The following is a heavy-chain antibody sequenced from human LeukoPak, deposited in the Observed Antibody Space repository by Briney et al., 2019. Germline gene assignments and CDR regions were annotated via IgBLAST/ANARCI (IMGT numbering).Heavy chain of an antibody. CDR3: ARVNIAVGGGNWFDP. D-gene: IGHD2-15*01. J-gene: IGHJ5*02. V-gene: IGHV4-31*01. Sequence: SQTLSLTCTVSGGSISSGGYYWSWIRQHPGKGLEWIAYTYYSGNTYYNPSLMSPVTISVDTSKNQFSLKLSSVTAADTAVYYCARVNIAVGGGNWFDPWGQGTLVTVSS. CDR2: TYYSGNT. CDR1: GGSISSGGYY.